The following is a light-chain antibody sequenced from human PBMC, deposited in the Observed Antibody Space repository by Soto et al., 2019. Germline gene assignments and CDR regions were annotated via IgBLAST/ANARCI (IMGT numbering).Light chain of an antibody. CDR3: SSYTSTGTTG. CDR2: EVT. CDR1: STDVGGYNF. V-gene: IGLV2-14*01. Sequence: QSVLTQPASVSGSLGQSITMSCTGTSTDVGGYNFVSWYQQHPDKAPKLLIYEVTNRPSGVSNRFSGSKSGNTASLTISGLQAEDAADYYCSSYTSTGTTGFWTGTKFTVL. J-gene: IGLJ1*01.